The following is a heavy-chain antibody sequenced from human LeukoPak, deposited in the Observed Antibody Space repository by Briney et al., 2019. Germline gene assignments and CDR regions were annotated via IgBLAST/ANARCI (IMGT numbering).Heavy chain of an antibody. CDR1: GFTFSSYA. D-gene: IGHD6-13*01. Sequence: GRSLRLSCAASGFTFSSYAMHWVRQAPGKGLEWVAVMSYDGSNKYYADSVKGRFTISRDNSKNTLYLQMNSLRAEDTAVYYCARGGFEQLAHWGQGTLVTVSS. J-gene: IGHJ5*02. V-gene: IGHV3-30-3*01. CDR3: ARGGFEQLAH. CDR2: MSYDGSNK.